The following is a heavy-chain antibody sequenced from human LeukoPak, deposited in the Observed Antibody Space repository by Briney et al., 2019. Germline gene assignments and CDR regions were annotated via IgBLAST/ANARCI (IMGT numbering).Heavy chain of an antibody. CDR3: VKAGADCSGCCCYRTPSCDY. CDR1: GGTFSSYA. V-gene: IGHV1-69*01. CDR2: IIPIFGTA. D-gene: IGHD2-15*01. J-gene: IGHJ4*02. Sequence: SVKVSWKASGGTFSSYAISWVRQAPGQGLEWMGGIIPIFGTANYAQKFQGRVTITADESTSTAYMELSSLRSEDTAVYYCVKAGADCSGCCCYRTPSCDYWGRGTLVTVSS.